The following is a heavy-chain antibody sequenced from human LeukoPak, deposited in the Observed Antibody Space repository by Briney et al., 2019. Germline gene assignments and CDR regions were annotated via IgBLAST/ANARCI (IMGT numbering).Heavy chain of an antibody. CDR3: AKDSGTCCHYFDY. Sequence: GGSLRLSCAASGFTFSSYEINWFRQAPGKGLEWVAFINVGGSIMYYADSVKGRFTISRDNAKNSLYLQMNSLRAEDTAIYYCAKDSGTCCHYFDYWGQGILVTVSS. D-gene: IGHD1-1*01. CDR1: GFTFSSYE. J-gene: IGHJ4*02. V-gene: IGHV3-48*03. CDR2: INVGGSIM.